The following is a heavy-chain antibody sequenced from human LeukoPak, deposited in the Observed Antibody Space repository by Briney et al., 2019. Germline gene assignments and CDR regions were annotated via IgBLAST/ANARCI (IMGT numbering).Heavy chain of an antibody. CDR1: GGSISSYY. D-gene: IGHD5-12*01. J-gene: IGHJ4*02. CDR3: ARHRRWLQFSGFDY. CDR2: IYYSGST. Sequence: SETLSLTCTVSGGSISSYYWSWIRQPPGKGLEWIGYIYYSGSTNYNPSLKSRVTISVDTSKNQFSLKLSSVTAADTAVYYCARHRRWLQFSGFDYWGQGTLVTVSS. V-gene: IGHV4-59*08.